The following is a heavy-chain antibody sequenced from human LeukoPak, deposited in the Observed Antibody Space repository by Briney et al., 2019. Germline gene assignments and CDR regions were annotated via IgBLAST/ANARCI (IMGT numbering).Heavy chain of an antibody. CDR3: ARDGDTVTPLGWFDP. CDR2: IGSSGSTI. CDR1: GFTFSDYY. V-gene: IGHV3-11*01. D-gene: IGHD4-11*01. J-gene: IGHJ5*02. Sequence: GGSLRLSCAASGFTFSDYYMSWIRQAPGKGLEWVSHIGSSGSTIYYADSVKGRFTISRDNAKNSLYLQMNSLRAEDTAVYYCARDGDTVTPLGWFDPWGQGTLVTVSS.